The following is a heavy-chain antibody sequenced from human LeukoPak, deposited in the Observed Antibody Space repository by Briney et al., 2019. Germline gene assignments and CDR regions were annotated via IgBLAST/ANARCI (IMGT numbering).Heavy chain of an antibody. J-gene: IGHJ6*02. CDR2: MNPNSGNT. Sequence: ASVKVSCKASGYTFTSYDINWVRQATGQGLEWMGWMNPNSGNTGCAQKFQGRVTMTRNTSISTAYMKLSSLRSEDTAVYYCARAPFLGYCSSTSCDYYYGMDVWGQGTTVTVSS. D-gene: IGHD2-2*01. V-gene: IGHV1-8*01. CDR1: GYTFTSYD. CDR3: ARAPFLGYCSSTSCDYYYGMDV.